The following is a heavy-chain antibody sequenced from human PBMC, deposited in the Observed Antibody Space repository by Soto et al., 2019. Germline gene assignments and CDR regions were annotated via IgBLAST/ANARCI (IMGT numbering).Heavy chain of an antibody. CDR1: GFTFNNAW. Sequence: EVQLVESGGGLVKPGGSLRLSCAASGFTFNNAWMSWVRQAPGKGLEWVGRIKSKTDGGTTDYEAPVKGRFTTSRDDSKNTLYLQMNSLKTQDTAVYYCTGARGDYWGQGTLVTVSS. D-gene: IGHD1-26*01. J-gene: IGHJ4*02. CDR3: TGARGDY. CDR2: IKSKTDGGTT. V-gene: IGHV3-15*01.